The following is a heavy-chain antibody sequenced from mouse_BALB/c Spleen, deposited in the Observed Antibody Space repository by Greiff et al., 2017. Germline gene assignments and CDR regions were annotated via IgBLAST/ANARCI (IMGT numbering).Heavy chain of an antibody. V-gene: IGHV5-17*02. CDR1: GFTFSSFG. D-gene: IGHD1-2*01. Sequence: EVQRVESGGGLVQPGGSRKLSCAASGFTFSSFGMHWVRQAPEKGLEWVAYISSGSSTIYYADTVKGRFTISRDNPKNTLFLQMTSLRSEDTAMYYCARPHYYGFAYWGQGTLVTVSA. J-gene: IGHJ3*01. CDR3: ARPHYYGFAY. CDR2: ISSGSSTI.